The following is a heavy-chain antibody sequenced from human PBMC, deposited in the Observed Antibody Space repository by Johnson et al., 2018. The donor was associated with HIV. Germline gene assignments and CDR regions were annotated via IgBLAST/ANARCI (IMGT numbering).Heavy chain of an antibody. CDR1: GFTFSSSG. J-gene: IGHJ3*02. CDR2: ISYDGSNK. CDR3: TTDDLGVDAFDI. D-gene: IGHD3-16*01. Sequence: VQLVESGGGVVQPGRSLRLSCAASGFTFSSSGMHWVRQAPGKGLEWVAVISYDGSNKYYADSVKGRFTISRDNSKNTLYLQMNSLKTEDTAVYYCTTDDLGVDAFDIWGQGTMVTVSS. V-gene: IGHV3-30*03.